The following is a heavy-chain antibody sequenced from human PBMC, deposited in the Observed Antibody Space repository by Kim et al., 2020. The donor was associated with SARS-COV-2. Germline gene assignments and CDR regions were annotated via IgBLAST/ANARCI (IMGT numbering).Heavy chain of an antibody. D-gene: IGHD6-19*01. CDR1: GGSFSGYY. CDR3: ARGLGSLVASLYSSGWYDY. V-gene: IGHV4-34*01. CDR2: INHSGST. Sequence: SETLSLTCAVYGGSFSGYYWSWIRQPPGKGLEWIGEINHSGSTNYNPSLKSRVTISVDTSKNQFSLKLSSVTAADTAVYYCARGLGSLVASLYSSGWYDYWGQGTLVTVSS. J-gene: IGHJ4*02.